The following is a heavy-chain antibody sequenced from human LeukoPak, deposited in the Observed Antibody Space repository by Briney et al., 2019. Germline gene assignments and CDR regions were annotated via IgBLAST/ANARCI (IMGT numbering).Heavy chain of an antibody. Sequence: GGSLRLPCAASGFTVSSNYMMWVRQAPGKGLEGVTVIYSGGSTYYADSVKGRFTLSRDNSKNTLYLQMNRLTAEGTAVYYWGRGEGVYRFGGQGTLVTVSS. J-gene: IGHJ4*02. CDR3: GRGEGVYRF. D-gene: IGHD6-6*01. CDR1: GFTVSSNY. CDR2: IYSGGST. V-gene: IGHV3-53*01.